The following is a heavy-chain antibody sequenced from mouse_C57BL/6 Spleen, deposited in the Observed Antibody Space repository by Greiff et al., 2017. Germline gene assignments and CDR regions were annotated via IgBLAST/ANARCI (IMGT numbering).Heavy chain of an antibody. CDR2: INPYNGDT. Sequence: EVQLQQSGPELAKPGDSVKISCKASGYSFTGYFMNWVMQSHGKSLEWIGRINPYNGDTFYNQKFKGKATLTVDKSSSTAHMELRSLTSEDSAVYYCARSRYDGYSYWYFDVWGTGTTVTVSS. D-gene: IGHD2-3*01. CDR1: GYSFTGYF. J-gene: IGHJ1*03. V-gene: IGHV1-20*01. CDR3: ARSRYDGYSYWYFDV.